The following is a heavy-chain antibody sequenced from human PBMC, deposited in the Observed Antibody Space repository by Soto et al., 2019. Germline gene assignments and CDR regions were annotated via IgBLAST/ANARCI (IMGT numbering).Heavy chain of an antibody. D-gene: IGHD4-17*01. CDR2: TYSGGYT. V-gene: IGHV3-66*01. CDR1: GVTVGNNY. CDR3: ARNVPVRALGY. J-gene: IGHJ4*02. Sequence: EVRLVEAGGGLVQPGGSLRLSCAASGVTVGNNYMSWVRQAPGKGVEWVSVTYSGGYTRYADSVKGRFTMSRDSTKNTVYMQMDSLGVEYTAVYFYARNVPVRALGYWGQGSVATVSS.